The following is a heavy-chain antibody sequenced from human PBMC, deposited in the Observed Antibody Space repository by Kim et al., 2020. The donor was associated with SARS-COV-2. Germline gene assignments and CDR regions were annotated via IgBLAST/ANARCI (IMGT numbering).Heavy chain of an antibody. V-gene: IGHV3-11*06. CDR3: ARWITMPRNWFDP. Sequence: YADSVKGRFTISRDNAKNSLYLQMNSLRAEDTAVYYCARWITMPRNWFDPWGQGTLVTVSS. D-gene: IGHD3-10*01. J-gene: IGHJ5*02.